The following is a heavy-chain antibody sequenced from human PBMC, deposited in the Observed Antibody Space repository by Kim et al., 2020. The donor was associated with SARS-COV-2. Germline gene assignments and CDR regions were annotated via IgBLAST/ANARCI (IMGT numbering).Heavy chain of an antibody. Sequence: GGSLRLSCAASGFTFSSYAMSWVRQAPGKGLEWVSAISGSGGSTYYADSVKGRFTISRDNSKNTLYLQMNSLRAEDTAVYYCAKVRIRGFGEFLYYFDYWGQGTLVTVSS. CDR1: GFTFSSYA. D-gene: IGHD3-10*01. V-gene: IGHV3-23*01. J-gene: IGHJ4*02. CDR2: ISGSGGST. CDR3: AKVRIRGFGEFLYYFDY.